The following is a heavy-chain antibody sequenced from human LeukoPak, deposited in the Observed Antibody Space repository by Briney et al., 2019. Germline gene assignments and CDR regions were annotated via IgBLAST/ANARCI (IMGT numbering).Heavy chain of an antibody. D-gene: IGHD6-19*01. J-gene: IGHJ3*02. CDR3: ARDRPNGSEVAGAFDI. V-gene: IGHV4-4*02. Sequence: SETLSLTCAVSGGSISSSNWWSWVRQPPGKGLEWIGSIYYSGSTYYNPSLKSRVTISVDTSKNQFSLKLSSVTAADTAVYYCARDRPNGSEVAGAFDIWGQGTMVTVSS. CDR1: GGSISSSNW. CDR2: IYYSGST.